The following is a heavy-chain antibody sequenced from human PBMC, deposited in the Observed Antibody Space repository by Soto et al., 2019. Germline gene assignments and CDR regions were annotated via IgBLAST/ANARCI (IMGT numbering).Heavy chain of an antibody. J-gene: IGHJ3*02. Sequence: GASVKVSCKASGYTFTSYYMHWVRQAPGQGLEWMGIINPSGGSTSYAQKFQGRVTMTRDTSTSTVYMELSSLRSEDTAVYYCAITSVTNGAFDIWGQGTMVPVSS. V-gene: IGHV1-46*01. CDR2: INPSGGST. CDR1: GYTFTSYY. CDR3: AITSVTNGAFDI. D-gene: IGHD4-17*01.